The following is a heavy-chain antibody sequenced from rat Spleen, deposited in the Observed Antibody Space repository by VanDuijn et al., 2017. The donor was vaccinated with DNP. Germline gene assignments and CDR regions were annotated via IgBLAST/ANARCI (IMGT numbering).Heavy chain of an antibody. CDR1: GFSLTNYG. Sequence: QVQLKESGPVLVQASETLSLTCTVSGFSLTNYGVIWVRQSPGKGLEWMGKIWGDGNTDYNSALKSRLSINRDTSKSQVFLKMNSLQTDDTASYYCTRWGYRDKSNWFAYWGQGTLVTVSS. CDR3: TRWGYRDKSNWFAY. D-gene: IGHD1-5*01. CDR2: IWGDGNT. V-gene: IGHV2S75*01. J-gene: IGHJ3*01.